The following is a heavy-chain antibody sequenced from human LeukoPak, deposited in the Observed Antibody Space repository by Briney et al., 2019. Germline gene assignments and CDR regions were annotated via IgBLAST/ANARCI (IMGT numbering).Heavy chain of an antibody. CDR1: GDSVSSNNGA. CDR3: AREGVRGSTGWYAFDY. CDR2: TYYRSKWYI. Sequence: TSETLSLTCVISGDSVSSNNGAWNWIRQSPSRGLEWLGRTYYRSKWYIDYAVSVKSRISIKPDTSKNQFSLQLNSVTPEDTAEYYCAREGVRGSTGWYAFDYWGQGTLVTVSS. J-gene: IGHJ4*02. V-gene: IGHV6-1*01. D-gene: IGHD6-19*01.